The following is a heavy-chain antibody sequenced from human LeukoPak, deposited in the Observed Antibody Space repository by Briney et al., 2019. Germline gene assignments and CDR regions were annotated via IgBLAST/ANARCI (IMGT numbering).Heavy chain of an antibody. J-gene: IGHJ4*02. D-gene: IGHD3-22*01. CDR2: IHSDGSKK. CDR1: GFTSSSYT. V-gene: IGHV3-30*02. Sequence: GGCLRLSCAASGFTSSSYTMHWVRQAPGKGLEWVACIHSDGSKKYHADSVKGRFTISRDNSKNTLSLQMNSLRAEDTAVYYCVKEPTIRGYNDIDYWGQGTLVSVSS. CDR3: VKEPTIRGYNDIDY.